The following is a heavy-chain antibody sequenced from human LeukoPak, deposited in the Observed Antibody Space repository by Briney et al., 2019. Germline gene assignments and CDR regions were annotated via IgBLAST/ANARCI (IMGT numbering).Heavy chain of an antibody. J-gene: IGHJ4*02. CDR2: INSDGSST. V-gene: IGHV3-74*01. Sequence: GGSLRLSCAASGFTFSSYWMHWVRQAPGKGLVWVSRINSDGSSTSYADSVKGRFTISRDNAKNTLYLQMNSLRAEDTAVYYCAREGVYDYVWGSYRPYYFNYWGQGTLVTVSS. CDR1: GFTFSSYW. CDR3: AREGVYDYVWGSYRPYYFNY. D-gene: IGHD3-16*02.